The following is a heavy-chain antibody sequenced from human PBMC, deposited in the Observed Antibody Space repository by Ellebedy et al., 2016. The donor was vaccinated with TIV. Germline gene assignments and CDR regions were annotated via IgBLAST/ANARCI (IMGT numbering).Heavy chain of an antibody. D-gene: IGHD3-9*01. Sequence: AASVKVSCKASGYTFTDYYMHWARQAPGQGLEWMGWINPNSGATKYAQIFQGRVTMTRDTSINTAYMGLSRLTSDDTAIYYCARVTYDIFPTHPKSVGWFDPWGQGTLVTVSS. CDR3: ARVTYDIFPTHPKSVGWFDP. V-gene: IGHV1-2*02. J-gene: IGHJ5*02. CDR2: INPNSGAT. CDR1: GYTFTDYY.